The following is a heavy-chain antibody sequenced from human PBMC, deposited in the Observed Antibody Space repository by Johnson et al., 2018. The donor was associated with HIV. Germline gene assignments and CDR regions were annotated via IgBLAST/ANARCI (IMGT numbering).Heavy chain of an antibody. D-gene: IGHD3-22*01. V-gene: IGHV3-20*04. J-gene: IGHJ3*02. CDR3: ARGHYYDSSSYNLGDAFDI. CDR2: INWNGGST. CDR1: GFTFDDFG. Sequence: MQLVESGGGVVRPGGFLRLSCAASGFTFDDFGMSWVRQAPGKGLEWVSGINWNGGSTGYADSVKGRFTISRDNGKNSLHLQMNSLRAEDTALYYCARGHYYDSSSYNLGDAFDIWSQGTMVSVSS.